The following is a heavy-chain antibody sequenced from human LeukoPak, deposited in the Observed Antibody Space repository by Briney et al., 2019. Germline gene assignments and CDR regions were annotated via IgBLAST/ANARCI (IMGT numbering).Heavy chain of an antibody. CDR1: GFTFSSYA. CDR3: AKPLISDYYDISGYWGY. Sequence: GGALRLSCAASGFTFSSYAMSWVRPAPGKGLEWVSAISGSGDSTYYPDSAKGRFTISRDNSKTTLYVQRNSRRAGDTALYYCAKPLISDYYDISGYWGYWGQGTLVTVSS. J-gene: IGHJ4*02. CDR2: ISGSGDST. V-gene: IGHV3-23*01. D-gene: IGHD3-22*01.